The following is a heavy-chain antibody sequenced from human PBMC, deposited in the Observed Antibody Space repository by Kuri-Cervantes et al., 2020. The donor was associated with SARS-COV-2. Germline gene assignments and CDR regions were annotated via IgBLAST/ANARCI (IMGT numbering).Heavy chain of an antibody. D-gene: IGHD3-16*02. CDR1: GGTFSSYA. CDR2: IIPIFGTA. CDR3: ARGVEYYDYVWGSYRSWYFDY. J-gene: IGHJ4*02. V-gene: IGHV1-69*13. Sequence: PVKVSCKASGGTFSSYAISWVRQAPGQGLEWMGGIIPIFGTANYAQKFQGRVTITADESTSTAYMELSSLRSEDTAVYYCARGVEYYDYVWGSYRSWYFDYWGQGTLVTVSS.